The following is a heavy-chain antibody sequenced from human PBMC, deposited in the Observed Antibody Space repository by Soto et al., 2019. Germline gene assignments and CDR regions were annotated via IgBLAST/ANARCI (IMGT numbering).Heavy chain of an antibody. CDR2: IFSSGST. CDR1: GDSISSFY. CDR3: ARVGYCSSTPCWPIGYFEY. Sequence: QVQLQESGPGLVKPSETLSLTCTVSGDSISSFYWTWIRQPPGKGLEWVGYIFSSGSTNYNPSLKSRVTTSEDTSENQSSLKLTSVTAADTAVYYCARVGYCSSTPCWPIGYFEYWGQGTLVTVSS. V-gene: IGHV4-59*01. D-gene: IGHD2-2*01. J-gene: IGHJ4*02.